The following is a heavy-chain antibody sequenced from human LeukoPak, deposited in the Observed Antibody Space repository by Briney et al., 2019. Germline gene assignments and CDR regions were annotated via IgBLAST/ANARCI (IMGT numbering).Heavy chain of an antibody. CDR2: INPNSGGT. CDR1: GYTFTGYY. Sequence: ASVKVSCKASGYTFTGYYMHWVRQPPGQGLEWMGWINPNSGGTNYAQKFQGRVTMTRDTSISTAYMELRRLRADDTAVYYCARALSWTTVTTDNWFDPWGQGTLVTVSS. CDR3: ARALSWTTVTTDNWFDP. V-gene: IGHV1-2*02. D-gene: IGHD4-11*01. J-gene: IGHJ5*02.